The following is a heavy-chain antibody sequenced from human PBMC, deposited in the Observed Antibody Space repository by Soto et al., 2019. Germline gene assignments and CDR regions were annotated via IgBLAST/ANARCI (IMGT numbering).Heavy chain of an antibody. CDR1: GFTFSSYA. J-gene: IGHJ4*02. CDR2: ISGSGGST. Sequence: GGSLRLSCAASGFTFSSYAMSWVRQAPGKGLEWVSTISGSGGSTYYADSVKGRFTISRDNSKNTLYLQMNSLRAEDTALYYCAKDPLRLVGATSNGYWGQGTRVTVSS. V-gene: IGHV3-23*01. CDR3: AKDPLRLVGATSNGY. D-gene: IGHD1-26*01.